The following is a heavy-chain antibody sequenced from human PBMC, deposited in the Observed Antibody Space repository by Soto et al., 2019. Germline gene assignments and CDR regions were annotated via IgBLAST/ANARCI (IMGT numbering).Heavy chain of an antibody. V-gene: IGHV1-18*01. J-gene: IGHJ4*02. D-gene: IGHD3-22*01. CDR2: ISTYNGNT. CDR1: GYTFITYG. CDR3: ARRPTDYYDNSANYFLDY. Sequence: QVQLVQSGAEVKKPGASVKVSCKASGYTFITYGVSWVRQAPGQGLDWLGWISTYNGNTRYAERLQGRVTMTTDTTTNTAYMVLRNLRSDDTAVYYCARRPTDYYDNSANYFLDYWGQGTLVTVSS.